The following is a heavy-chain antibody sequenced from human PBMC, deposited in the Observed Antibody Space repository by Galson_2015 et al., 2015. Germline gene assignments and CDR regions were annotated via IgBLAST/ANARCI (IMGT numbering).Heavy chain of an antibody. J-gene: IGHJ6*02. CDR3: ARDRGNTVMAYYYYGMDV. CDR1: GYTFTGYY. CDR2: INPNSGGT. Sequence: SVKVSCKASGYTFTGYYMHWVRQAPGQGLEWMGWINPNSGGTNYAQKFQGWVTMTRDTSISTAYMELSRLRSDDTAVYYCARDRGNTVMAYYYYGMDVWGQGTTVTVSS. D-gene: IGHD5-18*01. V-gene: IGHV1-2*04.